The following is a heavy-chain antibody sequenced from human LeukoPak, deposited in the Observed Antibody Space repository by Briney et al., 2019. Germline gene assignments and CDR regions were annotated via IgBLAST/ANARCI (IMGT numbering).Heavy chain of an antibody. Sequence: GASVKGSCKASGGTFSSYAISWVGQAPGQGVEWMGGIIPIFGTANYAQKFQGRVTITADKSTSTAYMELRSLRSDDTAVYYCARGAILGWYALSSVGFDPWGQGTLVTVSS. CDR1: GGTFSSYA. CDR3: ARGAILGWYALSSVGFDP. CDR2: IIPIFGTA. J-gene: IGHJ5*02. D-gene: IGHD2-15*01. V-gene: IGHV1-69*06.